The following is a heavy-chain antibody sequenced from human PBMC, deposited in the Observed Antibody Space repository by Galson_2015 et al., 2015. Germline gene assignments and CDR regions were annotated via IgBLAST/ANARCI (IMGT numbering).Heavy chain of an antibody. CDR1: GFTFSSYA. Sequence: SLRLSCAASGFTFSSYAMHWVRQAPGKGLEWVAVISYDGSNKYYADSVTGRFTISRDNSKNTLYLQMNSLRAEDTAVYYCARPYCSSTSCYPEAEGYDAFDIWGQGTMVTVSS. CDR2: ISYDGSNK. CDR3: ARPYCSSTSCYPEAEGYDAFDI. J-gene: IGHJ3*02. D-gene: IGHD2-2*01. V-gene: IGHV3-30*01.